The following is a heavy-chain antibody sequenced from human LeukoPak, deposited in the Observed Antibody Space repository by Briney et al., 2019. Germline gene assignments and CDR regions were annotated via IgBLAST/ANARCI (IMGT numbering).Heavy chain of an antibody. D-gene: IGHD3-3*01. Sequence: SETLSLTCTVSGGSVSSSSYYWGWIRQPPGKGLEWIGSIYHSGSSNYNPSLRSRVTISLDTSKNYFSLKLNSVTAADTAVYYCAGRNTDFWSSFYYGMDVWGQGTTVTVFS. CDR2: IYHSGSS. CDR3: AGRNTDFWSSFYYGMDV. V-gene: IGHV4-39*07. CDR1: GGSVSSSSYY. J-gene: IGHJ6*02.